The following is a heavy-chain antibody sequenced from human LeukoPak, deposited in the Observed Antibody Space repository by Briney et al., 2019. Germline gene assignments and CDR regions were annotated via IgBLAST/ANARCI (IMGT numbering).Heavy chain of an antibody. Sequence: GGSLRLSCAASGFTFSNAWMSWVRQAPGRGLKWVGRIKRKGDDGTIDYAAPVKGRLSISRDDSKNTLYLQMNSLKSEDTAVYYCTAGTGRSDFDYWGQGTLVTVSP. CDR3: TAGTGRSDFDY. CDR2: IKRKGDDGTI. V-gene: IGHV3-15*01. CDR1: GFTFSNAW. D-gene: IGHD3/OR15-3a*01. J-gene: IGHJ4*02.